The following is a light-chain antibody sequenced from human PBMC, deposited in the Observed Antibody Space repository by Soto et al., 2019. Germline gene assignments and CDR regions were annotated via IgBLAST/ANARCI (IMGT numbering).Light chain of an antibody. J-gene: IGKJ5*01. CDR2: AAS. V-gene: IGKV1-9*01. Sequence: DIQLTQSPSFLSASVGDRVTITCRASQGISSYLAWYQQKPGKAPKLLIYAASTLQSGVPSRFSDSGSGTEFTLTISSLQPEDCATYYCQQLNSYPITCGQGTRLEIK. CDR1: QGISSY. CDR3: QQLNSYPIT.